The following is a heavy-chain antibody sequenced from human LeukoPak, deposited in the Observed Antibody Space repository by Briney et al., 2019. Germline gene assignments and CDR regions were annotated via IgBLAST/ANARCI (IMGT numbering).Heavy chain of an antibody. D-gene: IGHD2/OR15-2a*01. V-gene: IGHV4-34*01. CDR3: ARARYLIYFDY. CDR1: GGSFSGYY. CDR2: INHSGST. J-gene: IGHJ4*02. Sequence: SETLSLTCAVYGGSFSGYYWSWIRQPPGKGLEWIGEINHSGSTNYNPSLKSRVTISVDTSKNQFSLKLSSVTAVDTAVYYCARARYLIYFDYWGQGTLVTVSS.